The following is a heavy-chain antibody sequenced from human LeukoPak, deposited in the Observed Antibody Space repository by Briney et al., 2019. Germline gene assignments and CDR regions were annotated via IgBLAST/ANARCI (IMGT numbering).Heavy chain of an antibody. CDR2: VSPDSGDT. J-gene: IGHJ4*02. CDR1: GYTSTNND. D-gene: IGHD6-19*01. Sequence: ASVKVSCKASGYTSTNNDINWVRQATGQGIEWMGWVSPDSGDTGYAPNFRGRVTMTTDTSINTAYMELTSLTSEDTAIYYCTRGRAAGDWGQGTLVTVSS. CDR3: TRGRAAGD. V-gene: IGHV1-8*01.